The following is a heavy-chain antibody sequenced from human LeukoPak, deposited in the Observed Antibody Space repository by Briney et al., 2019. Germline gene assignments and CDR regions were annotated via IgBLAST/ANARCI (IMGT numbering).Heavy chain of an antibody. V-gene: IGHV3-7*01. CDR3: ARTNSQAHDYYYYMDV. J-gene: IGHJ6*03. D-gene: IGHD1-7*01. CDR1: GFTFTTYW. CDR2: INQDGNEK. Sequence: PGGSLRLSCAASGFTFTTYWMSWVRQAPGQGLEWVASINQDGNEKYYVDSVKGRFTMSRDNAKNSLYLQMNSLRADDTAVYYCARTNSQAHDYYYYMDVWGKGTTVTVSS.